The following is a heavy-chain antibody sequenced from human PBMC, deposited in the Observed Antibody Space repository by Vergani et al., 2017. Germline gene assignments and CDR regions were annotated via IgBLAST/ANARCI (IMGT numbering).Heavy chain of an antibody. V-gene: IGHV4-59*01. D-gene: IGHD3-16*01. CDR1: GESFSSYY. J-gene: IGHJ3*02. Sequence: QVQLQQWGAGVVKPSGTLSLTFAVFGESFSSYYWSWIRQPPGKGLEWIGYIYYSGSTHYNPSRKSRVTIPVDTSKNQFSLKLSSVTGADTAVYYCARQYYEYVWGSYDAFDIWGQGTMVTVSS. CDR2: IYYSGST. CDR3: ARQYYEYVWGSYDAFDI.